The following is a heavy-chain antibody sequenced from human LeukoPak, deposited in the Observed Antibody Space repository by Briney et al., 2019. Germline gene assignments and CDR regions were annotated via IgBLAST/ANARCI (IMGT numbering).Heavy chain of an antibody. CDR3: TTDAGYTSRWYNY. J-gene: IGHJ4*02. Sequence: NPGGSLRLSCAASGSTFNDAYMSWVRQAPGKGLEWVGRIKAKTDGGTIDYAAPVKGRFTISRDDSKNTLYLQMNSLKIKDTAVYYCTTDAGYTSRWYNYWGQGTLVTVSS. CDR1: GSTFNDAY. D-gene: IGHD6-13*01. CDR2: IKAKTDGGTI. V-gene: IGHV3-15*01.